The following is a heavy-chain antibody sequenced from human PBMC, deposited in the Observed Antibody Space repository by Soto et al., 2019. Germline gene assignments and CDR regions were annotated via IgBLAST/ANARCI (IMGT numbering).Heavy chain of an antibody. CDR2: TYYRSKWYN. CDR1: QDRGSSSTAS. D-gene: IGHD2-8*01. Sequence: TTPFTCTAAQDRGSSSTASSTWIRPSASRGHEWLGRTYYRSKWYNDYAVSVKSRITINPDTSKNQFSLQLNSVTPEDTAVYYCASFNVNYGMDVWGQGTTVTVSS. J-gene: IGHJ6*02. V-gene: IGHV6-1*01. CDR3: ASFNVNYGMDV.